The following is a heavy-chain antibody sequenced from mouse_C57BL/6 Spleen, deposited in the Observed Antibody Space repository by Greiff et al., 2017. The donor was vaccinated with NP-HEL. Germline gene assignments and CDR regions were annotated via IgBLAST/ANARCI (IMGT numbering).Heavy chain of an antibody. CDR1: GYTFTSYW. Sequence: VQLQQPGAELVMPGASVKLSCKASGYTFTSYWMHWVKQRPGQGLEWIGEIDPSDSYTNYNQKFKGKSTLTVDKSSSTAYMQLSSLTSEDSAVYYCARSPGYYGFDYWGQGTTLTVSS. V-gene: IGHV1-69*01. J-gene: IGHJ2*01. CDR3: ARSPGYYGFDY. CDR2: IDPSDSYT. D-gene: IGHD2-3*01.